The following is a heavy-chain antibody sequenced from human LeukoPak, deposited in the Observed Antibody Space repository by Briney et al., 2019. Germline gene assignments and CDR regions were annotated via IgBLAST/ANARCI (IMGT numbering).Heavy chain of an antibody. CDR3: AKDGGLWVSAHWGDS. J-gene: IGHJ4*02. D-gene: IGHD7-27*01. Sequence: GGSLRLSCAASGFTFSSYTMSWVRQAPGKGLEWVSTITTSDGNTYYADSVKGRFTVSRDNSKNTLFLQMNSLRAEDTAVYYFAKDGGLWVSAHWGDSWGRGTLVTVSS. CDR2: ITTSDGNT. V-gene: IGHV3-23*01. CDR1: GFTFSSYT.